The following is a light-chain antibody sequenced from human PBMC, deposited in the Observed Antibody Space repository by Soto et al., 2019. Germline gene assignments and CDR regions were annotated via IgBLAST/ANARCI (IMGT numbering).Light chain of an antibody. V-gene: IGKV3-15*01. Sequence: EIVMTQSPATLSVSPGERATLSCRASQSVSSNLAWYQQKPGQAPRLLIYDASTRATGIPARFSGSGSGTEFTLTFSSLQSEDFAVYYCQQYNNWPPTFGQGTKVEIK. CDR1: QSVSSN. CDR3: QQYNNWPPT. CDR2: DAS. J-gene: IGKJ1*01.